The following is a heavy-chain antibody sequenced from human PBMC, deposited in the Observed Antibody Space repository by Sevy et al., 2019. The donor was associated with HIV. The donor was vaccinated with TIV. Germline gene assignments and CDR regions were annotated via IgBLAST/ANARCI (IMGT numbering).Heavy chain of an antibody. CDR1: GFTFSSYA. D-gene: IGHD6-13*01. J-gene: IGHJ4*02. V-gene: IGHV3-30-3*01. CDR3: ARLDAADLYSSSWYGGFDY. CDR2: ISYDGSNK. Sequence: GRSLRLSCAASGFTFSSYAMHWVRQAPGKGLEWVAVISYDGSNKYYADSVKGRFTISRDNSKNTLYLQMNSLRAEDTAVYYCARLDAADLYSSSWYGGFDYWGQGTLVTVSS.